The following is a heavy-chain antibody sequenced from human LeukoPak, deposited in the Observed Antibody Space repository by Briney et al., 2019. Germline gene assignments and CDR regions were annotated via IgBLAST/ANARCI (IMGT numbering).Heavy chain of an antibody. Sequence: SETLSLTCTVSGGSLSSSDYLWGWIRQPPGKGLEWIGSMYYGGSTYYNPSLKSRVTISVDTSKNQFSLKLSPVTAADTAVYFCATNRVGTYDRPFDIWGQGTMVTVSS. CDR1: GGSLSSSDYL. CDR2: MYYGGST. CDR3: ATNRVGTYDRPFDI. D-gene: IGHD1-26*01. V-gene: IGHV4-39*07. J-gene: IGHJ3*02.